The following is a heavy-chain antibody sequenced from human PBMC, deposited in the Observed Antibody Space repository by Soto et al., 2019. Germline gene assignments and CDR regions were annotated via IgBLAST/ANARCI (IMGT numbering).Heavy chain of an antibody. D-gene: IGHD3-3*01. Sequence: GGSLRLSCAASGFTFSNAWMSWVRQAPGKGLEWVGRIKSKTDGGTTDYAAPVKGRFTISRDDSKNTLYLQMNSLKTEDTAVYYCTTEEYYDFWSGWDPPDYWGQGTLVTVSS. CDR1: GFTFSNAW. CDR2: IKSKTDGGTT. J-gene: IGHJ4*02. V-gene: IGHV3-15*01. CDR3: TTEEYYDFWSGWDPPDY.